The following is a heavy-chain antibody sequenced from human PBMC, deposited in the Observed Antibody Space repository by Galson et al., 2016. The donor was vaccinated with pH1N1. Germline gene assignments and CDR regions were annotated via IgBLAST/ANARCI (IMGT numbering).Heavy chain of an antibody. V-gene: IGHV1-69*01. CDR1: GGIFSSYA. J-gene: IGHJ6*02. CDR3: ARAPDRGEGALSYYYGLDV. D-gene: IGHD3-10*01. CDR2: IIPIFGTS. Sequence: CKASGGIFSSYAVSWVRQAPGRGLEWMGGIIPIFGTSNYAQKFQGRVTITADESTSTAYLELSSLSSEDTAVYYCARAPDRGEGALSYYYGLDVWGQGTTVIVSS.